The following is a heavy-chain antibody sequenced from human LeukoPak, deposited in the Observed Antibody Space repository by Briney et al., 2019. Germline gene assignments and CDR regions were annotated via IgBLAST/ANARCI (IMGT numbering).Heavy chain of an antibody. Sequence: GGSLRLSCAASGFTFSSYSINWVRQAPGKGLEWVSSISSSSSYIYYADSVKGRFTISRDNAKNSLHLQMNSLRAEDTAVYYCARDGQTGTTVYWGQGTLVTVSS. CDR3: ARDGQTGTTVY. CDR2: ISSSSSYI. CDR1: GFTFSSYS. V-gene: IGHV3-21*01. D-gene: IGHD1-7*01. J-gene: IGHJ4*02.